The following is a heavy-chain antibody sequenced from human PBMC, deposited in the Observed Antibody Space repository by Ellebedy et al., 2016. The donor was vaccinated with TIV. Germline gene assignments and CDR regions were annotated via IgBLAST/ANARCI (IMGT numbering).Heavy chain of an antibody. V-gene: IGHV3-23*01. CDR3: AKGRGGGSDSSAPRYYFDY. CDR2: INSGGSRT. CDR1: GFTFSGYA. Sequence: PGGSLRLSCAASGFTFSGYAMSWVRQAPGKGLEWVSGINSGGSRTYYADSVKGRFTISRDTSKKPLYLQMNSLRAEDTAIYYCAKGRGGGSDSSAPRYYFDYWGLGTLVTVSS. J-gene: IGHJ4*02. D-gene: IGHD3-22*01.